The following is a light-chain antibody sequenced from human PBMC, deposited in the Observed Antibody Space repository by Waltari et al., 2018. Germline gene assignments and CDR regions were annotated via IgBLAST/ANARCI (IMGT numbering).Light chain of an antibody. J-gene: IGKJ1*01. CDR3: QQYYNSRRA. V-gene: IGKV4-1*01. CDR1: QSLFYSSNNKNY. CDR2: WAS. Sequence: DIVLTQSPDSLAVSLGVRATINCKSSQSLFYSSNNKNYLAWFQQKVGQPPKVLIYWASTRESGVPDRFSGSGSGTDFTLTISSLQAEDVAVYYCQQYYNSRRAFGQGTKVEIK.